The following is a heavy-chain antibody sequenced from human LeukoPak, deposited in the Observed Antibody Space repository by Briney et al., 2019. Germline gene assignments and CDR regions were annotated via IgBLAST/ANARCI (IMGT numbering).Heavy chain of an antibody. CDR1: GFTFSTYA. V-gene: IGHV3-23*01. Sequence: GGSLRLSCAASGFTFSTYAMSWVRQAPGKGLEWVSALSGSGDGTYHAESVKGRFTMSRDNSKNMLYLQMNSLRAEDTAVYYCAKGGPQLYYDSSGYYFLDYWGQGTLVTVSS. J-gene: IGHJ4*02. CDR3: AKGGPQLYYDSSGYYFLDY. CDR2: LSGSGDGT. D-gene: IGHD3-22*01.